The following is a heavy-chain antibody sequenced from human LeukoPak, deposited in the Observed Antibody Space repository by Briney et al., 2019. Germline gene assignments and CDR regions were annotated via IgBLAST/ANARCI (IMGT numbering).Heavy chain of an antibody. CDR2: IIPIYGTP. J-gene: IGHJ6*03. CDR1: GGTLSGYA. V-gene: IGHV1-69*05. D-gene: IGHD3-3*02. CDR3: ARGKLGYYYYHMDA. Sequence: GSSVKVSCKASGGTLSGYAISWVRQAPGQGLEWMGGIIPIYGTPHSAQKFQGRVTITTDESTSTAFMDPSSLRSEDTAVYYCARGKLGYYYYHMDAWGKGTTVTVSS.